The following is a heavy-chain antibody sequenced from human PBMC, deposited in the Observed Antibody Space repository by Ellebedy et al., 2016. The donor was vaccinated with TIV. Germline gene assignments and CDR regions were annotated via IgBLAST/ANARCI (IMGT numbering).Heavy chain of an antibody. V-gene: IGHV3-11*01. CDR3: ASSGVGLNHPMDV. CDR1: GFTFSDYY. CDR2: ISSSGSTI. D-gene: IGHD1-14*01. Sequence: GESLKISXAASGFTFSDYYMSWIRQAPGKGLEWVSYISSSGSTIYYADSVKGRFTISRDNAKNSLYLQMNSLRAEDTAVYYCASSGVGLNHPMDVWGKGTTVTVSS. J-gene: IGHJ6*03.